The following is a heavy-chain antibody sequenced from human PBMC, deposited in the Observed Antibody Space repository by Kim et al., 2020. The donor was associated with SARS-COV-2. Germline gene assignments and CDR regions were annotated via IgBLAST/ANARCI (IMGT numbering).Heavy chain of an antibody. Sequence: CAESVKARVTISRDNSKNMLYLQMNSLRAEDTAVYYCTRERSGYYFDYWGQGTLVTVPS. D-gene: IGHD3-10*01. V-gene: IGHV3-66*01. J-gene: IGHJ4*02. CDR3: TRERSGYYFDY.